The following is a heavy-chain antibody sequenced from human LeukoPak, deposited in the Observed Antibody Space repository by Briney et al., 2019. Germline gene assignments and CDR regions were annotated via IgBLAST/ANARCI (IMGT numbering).Heavy chain of an antibody. V-gene: IGHV3-23*01. D-gene: IGHD5/OR15-5a*01. CDR2: IASGGDST. J-gene: IGHJ4*02. Sequence: PGGSLRLSCAASGFTFSNFGMGWVRQAPGKGLEWVSSIASGGDSTHYADSVKGRFTISRDNSKNTLYVQMDSLRAEDTAVYYCARSLSTDFDYWGQGILVTVSS. CDR1: GFTFSNFG. CDR3: ARSLSTDFDY.